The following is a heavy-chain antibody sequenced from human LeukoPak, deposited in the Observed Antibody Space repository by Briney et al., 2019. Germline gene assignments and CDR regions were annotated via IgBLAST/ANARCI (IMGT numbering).Heavy chain of an antibody. CDR1: GGSITSYY. D-gene: IGHD3-16*01. J-gene: IGHJ6*02. V-gene: IGHV4-59*01. CDR3: ARHHLKGRVEGMDV. CDR2: ISYSGST. Sequence: SETLSLTCTVSGGSITSYYWSWIRQPPGKGLEWIGYISYSGSTNYNPSLKSRVTISVDTSKNQFSLKLGSVTAADTAVYYCARHHLKGRVEGMDVWGQGTAVTVSS.